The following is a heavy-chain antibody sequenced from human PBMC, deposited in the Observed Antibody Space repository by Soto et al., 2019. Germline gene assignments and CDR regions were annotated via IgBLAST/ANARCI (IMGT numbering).Heavy chain of an antibody. D-gene: IGHD4-17*01. Sequence: GGSLRLSCAASGFTFDDYAMHWVRQAPGKGLEWVSGISWNSGSIGYADSVKGRFTISRDNAKNSLYLQMNSLRAEDTALYYCAKVATVTTYWYFDLWGRGTLVTVSS. V-gene: IGHV3-9*01. CDR1: GFTFDDYA. CDR3: AKVATVTTYWYFDL. CDR2: ISWNSGSI. J-gene: IGHJ2*01.